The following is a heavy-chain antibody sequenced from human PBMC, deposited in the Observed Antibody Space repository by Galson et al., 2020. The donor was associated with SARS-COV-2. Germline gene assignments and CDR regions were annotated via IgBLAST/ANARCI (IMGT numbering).Heavy chain of an antibody. J-gene: IGHJ6*03. CDR1: GYSISSGYY. CDR2: IYHSGST. Sequence: SETLSLTCTVSGYSISSGYYWGWIRQPPGQGLEWIGSIYHSGSTYYNPSLKSRVTISVDTSKNQFSLKLSSVTAADTAVYYCARGASGSYGYYYYMDVWGKGTTVTVSS. CDR3: ARGASGSYGYYYYMDV. D-gene: IGHD1-26*01. V-gene: IGHV4-38-2*02.